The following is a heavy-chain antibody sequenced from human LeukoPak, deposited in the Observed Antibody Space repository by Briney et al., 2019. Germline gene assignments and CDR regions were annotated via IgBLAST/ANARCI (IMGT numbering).Heavy chain of an antibody. V-gene: IGHV3-74*01. CDR3: VRDLGIAVAPGY. J-gene: IGHJ4*02. D-gene: IGHD6-19*01. CDR1: GFNVSSDY. Sequence: GGSLRLSCAVSGFNVSSDYMSWVRQAPGKGMVWVSRINSDGSSTNYADSVKGRFTISRDNAKNTLHLQMNSLRAEDTAVYYCVRDLGIAVAPGYWGQGTLVTVSS. CDR2: INSDGSST.